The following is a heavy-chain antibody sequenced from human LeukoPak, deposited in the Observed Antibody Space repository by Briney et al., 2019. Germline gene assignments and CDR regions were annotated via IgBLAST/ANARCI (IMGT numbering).Heavy chain of an antibody. Sequence: SETLSLTCTVSGGSISSYYWSWIRQPPGKGLEWIGYIYYSGSTNYNPSLKSRVTISVDTSKNQFSLNLSSVTAADTAVYYCARHSLSTVTLDYWGQGTLVTVSS. CDR1: GGSISSYY. J-gene: IGHJ4*02. V-gene: IGHV4-59*08. CDR3: ARHSLSTVTLDY. CDR2: IYYSGST. D-gene: IGHD4-11*01.